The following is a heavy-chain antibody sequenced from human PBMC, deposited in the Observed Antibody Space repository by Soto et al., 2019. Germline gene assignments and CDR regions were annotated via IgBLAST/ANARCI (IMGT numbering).Heavy chain of an antibody. V-gene: IGHV4-34*01. D-gene: IGHD2-15*01. CDR3: ARGGCSGGSCTINWFDP. CDR1: GGSFSGYY. Sequence: SETLSLTCAVYGGSFSGYYWSWIRQPPGKGLEWIGEINHSGSTNYNPSLKSRVTISVDTSKNQFSLKLSSVTAADTAVYYCARGGCSGGSCTINWFDPWGQGTLVTVSS. J-gene: IGHJ5*02. CDR2: INHSGST.